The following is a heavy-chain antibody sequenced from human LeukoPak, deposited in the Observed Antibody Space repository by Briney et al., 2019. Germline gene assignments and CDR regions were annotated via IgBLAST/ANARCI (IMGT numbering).Heavy chain of an antibody. J-gene: IGHJ4*02. CDR2: ISWNSGSI. Sequence: GGSLRLSCAASGFTFDDYAMHWVRQAPGKGLEWVSGISWNSGSIGYADSVKGRFTISRDNAKNSLYLQMNSLRAEDTAVYYCAKDRPIVVVPAAVDYWGQGTLVTVSS. D-gene: IGHD2-2*01. CDR1: GFTFDDYA. V-gene: IGHV3-9*01. CDR3: AKDRPIVVVPAAVDY.